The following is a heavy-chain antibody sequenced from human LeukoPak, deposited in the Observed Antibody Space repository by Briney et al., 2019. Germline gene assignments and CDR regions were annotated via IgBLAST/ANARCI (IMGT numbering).Heavy chain of an antibody. V-gene: IGHV3-33*01. D-gene: IGHD2-2*01. J-gene: IGHJ4*02. Sequence: GGSLRLSCAASGFTFSSHGMQWVRQAPGKGLELVAVIWYDGSNKYYTDSVKGRFTISRDNSKNTLYLQMNSLGAEDTAVYYCARGIGGPAGKGYYFDHWGQGTLVTVSS. CDR3: ARGIGGPAGKGYYFDH. CDR1: GFTFSSHG. CDR2: IWYDGSNK.